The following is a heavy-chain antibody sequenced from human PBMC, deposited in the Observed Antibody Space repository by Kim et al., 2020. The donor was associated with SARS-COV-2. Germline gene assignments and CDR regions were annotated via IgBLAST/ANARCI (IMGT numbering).Heavy chain of an antibody. CDR2: INAGNGNT. V-gene: IGHV1-3*01. D-gene: IGHD3-22*01. CDR1: GYTLTTYA. Sequence: ASVKVSCKASGYTLTTYAMHWVRQAPGQRLEWMGWINAGNGNTKYSQKFQGRVTITRDTSASTAYMELSSLRSEDTAVYYCARAGLGYYDNSGYWNDAFDIWGQGTMVTVST. J-gene: IGHJ3*02. CDR3: ARAGLGYYDNSGYWNDAFDI.